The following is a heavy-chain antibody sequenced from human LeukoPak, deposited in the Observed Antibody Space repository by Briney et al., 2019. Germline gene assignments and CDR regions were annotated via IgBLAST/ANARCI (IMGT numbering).Heavy chain of an antibody. D-gene: IGHD2/OR15-2a*01. V-gene: IGHV3-53*01. Sequence: GGSLRLSCAASGFTVSSNYMSWVRQAPGKGLEWVSVIYSGGNTYHADSVKGRFTISRDNSKNTVYLQMNSLRAEDTAVYYCVSFYKTYWGRGTLVTVSS. CDR1: GFTVSSNY. CDR2: IYSGGNT. J-gene: IGHJ4*02. CDR3: VSFYKTY.